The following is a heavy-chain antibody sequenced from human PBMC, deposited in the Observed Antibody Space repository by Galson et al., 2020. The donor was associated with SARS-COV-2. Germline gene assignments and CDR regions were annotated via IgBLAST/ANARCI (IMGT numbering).Heavy chain of an antibody. V-gene: IGHV4-34*01. D-gene: IGHD1-1*01. J-gene: IGHJ6*02. CDR1: GGSVSGYY. CDR3: ARVALDRVIWTRKRTMKPYRVDV. CDR2: VNHSGDT. Sequence: SQTLSLTCAVTGGSVSGYYWSWIRQTPGKGLEWLGEVNHSGDTNYNPSVKSRVTIAVDKSKNQFSLQLTSVTAADAAVYYCARVALDRVIWTRKRTMKPYRVDVWGQVPTVTVSS.